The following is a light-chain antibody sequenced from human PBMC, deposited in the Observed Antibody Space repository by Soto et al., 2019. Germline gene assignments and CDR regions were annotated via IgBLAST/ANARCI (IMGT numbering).Light chain of an antibody. V-gene: IGKV3-15*01. CDR1: QGIKDY. CDR2: GAS. CDR3: QQYNNWPIT. J-gene: IGKJ5*01. Sequence: EIVMTQSPATLSVSPGERATLSCRASQGIKDYVAWFQQKPGQAPRLLIYGASTRATAIPARFSGSGSGTEFTLTVSSLQSEDFALYYCQQYNNWPITFGQGTRLEIK.